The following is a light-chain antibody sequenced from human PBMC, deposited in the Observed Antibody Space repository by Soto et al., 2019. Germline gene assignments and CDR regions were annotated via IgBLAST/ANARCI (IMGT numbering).Light chain of an antibody. Sequence: SVLTQPPSGSGAPGQRVTISCTGSSSNIGAGYDVHWYQQLPGTAPKLLIYGNSNRPSGVPDRFSGSKSGTSASLAITGLQAEDEADYYCQSYDGSLSGFYVFGTGTKVTVL. CDR3: QSYDGSLSGFYV. CDR1: SSNIGAGYD. V-gene: IGLV1-40*01. CDR2: GNS. J-gene: IGLJ1*01.